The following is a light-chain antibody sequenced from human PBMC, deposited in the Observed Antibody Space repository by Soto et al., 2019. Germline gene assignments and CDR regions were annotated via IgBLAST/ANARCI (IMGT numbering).Light chain of an antibody. CDR3: ATWDGSLSAV. CDR1: SSNIGSKF. CDR2: RND. V-gene: IGLV1-47*01. J-gene: IGLJ3*02. Sequence: QSALTQPPSASGTPGQRVTISCSGSSSNIGSKFVYWYQQLPGTAPKLLIYRNDQRPSGVPDRFSGSKSGTSASLAISGLRSEDEGDYYCATWDGSLSAVFGGGTKLTVL.